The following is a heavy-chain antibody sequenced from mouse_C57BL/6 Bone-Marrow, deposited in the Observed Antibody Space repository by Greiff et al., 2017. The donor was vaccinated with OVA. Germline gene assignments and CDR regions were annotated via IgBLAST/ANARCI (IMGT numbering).Heavy chain of an antibody. CDR1: GYTFTSYW. CDR3: ARKDGNYVFDY. Sequence: VQLQESGAELVKPGASVKLSCKASGYTFTSYWMHWVKQRPGQGLEWIGMIHPNSGSTNYNEKFKSKATLTVDKSSSTAYMQLSSLTSEDSAVYYCARKDGNYVFDYWGQGTTLTVSS. J-gene: IGHJ2*01. V-gene: IGHV1-64*01. CDR2: IHPNSGST. D-gene: IGHD2-1*01.